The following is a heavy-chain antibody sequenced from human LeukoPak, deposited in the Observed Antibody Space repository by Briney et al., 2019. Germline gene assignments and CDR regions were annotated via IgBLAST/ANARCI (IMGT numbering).Heavy chain of an antibody. J-gene: IGHJ5*02. V-gene: IGHV3-23*01. CDR1: GFTFSSYA. D-gene: IGHD3-10*01. CDR3: AKAAMVRGVNWFDP. CDR2: ISGSGGST. Sequence: GGSLRLSCAASGFTFSSYAMSWVPQAPGKGLEWVSAISGSGGSTYYADSVKGRFTISRDNSKNTLYLQMNSLRAEDTGVYYCAKAAMVRGVNWFDPWGQGTLVTVSS.